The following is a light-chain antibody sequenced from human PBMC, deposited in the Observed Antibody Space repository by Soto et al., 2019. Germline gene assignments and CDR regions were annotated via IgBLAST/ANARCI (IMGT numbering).Light chain of an antibody. J-gene: IGKJ1*01. CDR1: QSVSSSY. CDR3: QQRSNWPRT. V-gene: IGKV3-11*01. Sequence: EIVLTQSPGTLSLSPGERATLSCRASQSVSSSYLAWYQQKTGQAPRLLIYDASNRATGIPARFSGSGYGTDFNLTISSLEPEDFAVYYCQQRSNWPRTFGQGTKVDIK. CDR2: DAS.